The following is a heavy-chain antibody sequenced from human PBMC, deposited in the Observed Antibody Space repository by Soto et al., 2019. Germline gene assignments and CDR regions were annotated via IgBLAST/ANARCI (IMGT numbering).Heavy chain of an antibody. D-gene: IGHD3-22*01. CDR1: GDSVSSNDAT. CDR2: TYYRSKWYI. Sequence: SQTLSLTCAISGDSVSSNDATWDWIRQSPSRGLEWLGRTYYRSKWYIDYAVSVKSRITINPDTSKNQFSLQLNPVTPEDTAVYYCARGTYYYDSSGYYWFDYWGQGTLVIVSS. CDR3: ARGTYYYDSSGYYWFDY. J-gene: IGHJ4*02. V-gene: IGHV6-1*01.